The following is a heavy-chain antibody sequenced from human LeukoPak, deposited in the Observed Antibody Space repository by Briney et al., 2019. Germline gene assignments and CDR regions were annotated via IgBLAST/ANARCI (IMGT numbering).Heavy chain of an antibody. Sequence: GGSLRLSCAASGFTFSSYAMHWVRQAPGKGLEWVAVVSYDGSNKYYVDSVKGRFTISRDNSKNTLYLQMNSLRAEDTAVYYCAREVWGIVGATTYFDYWGQGTLVTVSS. CDR1: GFTFSSYA. CDR3: AREVWGIVGATTYFDY. V-gene: IGHV3-30-3*01. CDR2: VSYDGSNK. J-gene: IGHJ4*02. D-gene: IGHD1-26*01.